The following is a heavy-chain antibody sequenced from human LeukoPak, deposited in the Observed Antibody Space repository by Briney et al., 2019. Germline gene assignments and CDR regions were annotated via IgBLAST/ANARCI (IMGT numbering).Heavy chain of an antibody. Sequence: GSLRLSCAASGFTFSTYWMHWVRQAPGKGLVWVSRINRDGSSTSYADSVKGRFTISRDNAKNTLYLQMSSLRAEDTAVYYCARDRETYYDILTGYYTLGDAFDIWGQGTMVTVSS. D-gene: IGHD3-9*01. J-gene: IGHJ3*02. CDR1: GFTFSTYW. V-gene: IGHV3-74*01. CDR3: ARDRETYYDILTGYYTLGDAFDI. CDR2: INRDGSST.